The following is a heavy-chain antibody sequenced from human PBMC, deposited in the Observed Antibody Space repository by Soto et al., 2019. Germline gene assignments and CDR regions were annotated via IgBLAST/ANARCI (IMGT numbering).Heavy chain of an antibody. CDR2: MNPNSGNT. CDR1: GYTFTSYD. CDR3: ARGLTMVYATPDWFDP. D-gene: IGHD2-8*01. J-gene: IGHJ5*02. Sequence: ASVKVSCKASGYTFTSYDINWVRQATGQGLEWMGWMNPNSGNTGYAQKFQGRVTMTRNTSIGTAYMELSSLRSEDTAVYYCARGLTMVYATPDWFDPWGQGTLVTVSS. V-gene: IGHV1-8*01.